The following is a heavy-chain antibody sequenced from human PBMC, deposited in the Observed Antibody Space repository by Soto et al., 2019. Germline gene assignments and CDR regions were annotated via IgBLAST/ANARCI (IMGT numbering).Heavy chain of an antibody. Sequence: PGGSLRLSCAASGFTFSSYSMNWVRQAPGKGLEWISYISLSGGIIYYADSVKGRFTISRDNAKNSLFLQMNSLRDEDTAVYYCARDNGMAGFFAPWGQGTLVTVSS. CDR3: ARDNGMAGFFAP. D-gene: IGHD2-8*01. J-gene: IGHJ5*02. V-gene: IGHV3-48*02. CDR1: GFTFSSYS. CDR2: ISLSGGII.